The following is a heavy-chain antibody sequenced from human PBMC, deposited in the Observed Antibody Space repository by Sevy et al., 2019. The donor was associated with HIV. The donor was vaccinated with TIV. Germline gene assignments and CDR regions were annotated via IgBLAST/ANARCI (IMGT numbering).Heavy chain of an antibody. J-gene: IGHJ3*02. CDR3: AKDIVVVVGEAFDI. CDR2: ISGRGDDT. D-gene: IGHD2-15*01. Sequence: GGSLRLSCAASGFTVSNYAMNWVRQAPGKGLEWVSAISGRGDDTYDADSVKGRFTISRDKSKNTLYLQMNSLRAEDTAVYYCAKDIVVVVGEAFDIWGQGTMVTVSS. CDR1: GFTVSNYA. V-gene: IGHV3-23*01.